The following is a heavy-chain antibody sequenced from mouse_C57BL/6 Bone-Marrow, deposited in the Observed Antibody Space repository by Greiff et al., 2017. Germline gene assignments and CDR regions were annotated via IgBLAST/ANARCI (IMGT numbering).Heavy chain of an antibody. J-gene: IGHJ2*01. CDR2: IHPNSGST. V-gene: IGHV1-64*01. CDR1: GYTFTSYW. D-gene: IGHD3-2*02. CDR3: ARRGRLRPLFDY. Sequence: QVQLQPPGAELVKPGASVKLSCKASGYTFTSYWMHWVKQRPGQGLEWIGMIHPNSGSTNYNEKFKSKAPLTVDQSPSTAYMQLSSLTSEDSAVYYCARRGRLRPLFDYWGQGTTLTVSS.